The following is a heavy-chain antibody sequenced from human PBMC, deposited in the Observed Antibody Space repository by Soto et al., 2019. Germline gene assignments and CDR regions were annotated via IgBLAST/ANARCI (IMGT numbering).Heavy chain of an antibody. Sequence: ASVKVSCKASGYTFTGYYMHWVRQAPGQGLEWMGWINPNSGGTNYAQKFQGWVTMTTDTSTSTAYMELRSLRSDDTAVYYCARWGVDYGDSNWFDPWGQGTLVTVSS. CDR1: GYTFTGYY. D-gene: IGHD4-17*01. CDR2: INPNSGGT. V-gene: IGHV1-2*04. CDR3: ARWGVDYGDSNWFDP. J-gene: IGHJ5*02.